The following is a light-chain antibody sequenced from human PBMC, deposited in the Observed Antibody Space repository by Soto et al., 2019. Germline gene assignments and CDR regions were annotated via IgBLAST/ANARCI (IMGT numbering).Light chain of an antibody. CDR2: EDS. CDR3: CSYADSSTYV. J-gene: IGLJ1*01. CDR1: SSDVGSYNL. V-gene: IGLV2-23*01. Sequence: QSVLTQPASVSGSPGQSITISCTGTSSDVGSYNLVSWYQQHPGKAPKLMIYEDSKRSSGVSNRFSGSKSGNTASLTISGLQTEDEADYYCCSYADSSTYVFGTGTKVTVL.